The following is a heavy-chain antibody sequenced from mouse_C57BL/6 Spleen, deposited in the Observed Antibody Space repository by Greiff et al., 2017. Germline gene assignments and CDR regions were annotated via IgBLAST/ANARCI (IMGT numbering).Heavy chain of an antibody. CDR2: IRNKANNHAT. V-gene: IGHV6-6*01. D-gene: IGHD2-1*01. CDR3: TTFSGKDAMDY. CDR1: GFTFSDAW. J-gene: IGHJ4*01. Sequence: EVQGVESGGGLVQPGGSMKLSCAASGFTFSDAWMDWVRQSPEKGLEWVAEIRNKANNHATYYAESVKGRFTISRDDSKSSVYLQMNSLRAEDTGIYYCTTFSGKDAMDYWGQGTSVTVSS.